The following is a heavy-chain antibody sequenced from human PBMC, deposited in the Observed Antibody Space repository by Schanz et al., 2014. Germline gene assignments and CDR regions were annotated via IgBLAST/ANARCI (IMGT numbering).Heavy chain of an antibody. CDR2: IIPILGIA. J-gene: IGHJ4*02. CDR1: GGTFSSYT. V-gene: IGHV1-69*08. CDR3: ARDGVDAAAGGNY. D-gene: IGHD6-13*01. Sequence: QVQLVQSEAEVKKPGSSMKVSCKASGGTFSSYTISWVRQAPGQGLEWMGRIIPILGIANYAQKFQGRVTNTADKSTSTAYMDLSSLRSEDTAVYYCARDGVDAAAGGNYWGQGTLVTVSS.